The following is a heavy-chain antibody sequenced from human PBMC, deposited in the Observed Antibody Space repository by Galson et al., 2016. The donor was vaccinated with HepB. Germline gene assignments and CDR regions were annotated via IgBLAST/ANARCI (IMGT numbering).Heavy chain of an antibody. D-gene: IGHD2-2*01. CDR3: ARRDVGYCSSTRCYGRNWFDP. J-gene: IGHJ5*02. CDR1: GASISSSSYY. Sequence: SETLSLTCTVSGASISSSSYYWSWIRQPPGKGLEWIGSIYYSGSSDYNSALNIGATISVDTSKNQFSLKLSSVTAADTAVYFCARRDVGYCSSTRCYGRNWFDPWGQGTLVTVSS. CDR2: IYYSGSS. V-gene: IGHV4-39*01.